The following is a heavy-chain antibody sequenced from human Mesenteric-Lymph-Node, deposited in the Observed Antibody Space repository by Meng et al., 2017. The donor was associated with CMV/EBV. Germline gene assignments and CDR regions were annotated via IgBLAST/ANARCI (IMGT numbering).Heavy chain of an antibody. CDR3: ARGFTANRPSLLFDY. J-gene: IGHJ4*02. D-gene: IGHD2/OR15-2a*01. V-gene: IGHV4-59*01. CDR1: GGSISSYS. CDR2: IYYSGST. Sequence: SETLSLTCTVSGGSISSYSWSWIRQPPGKGLEWIGYIYYSGSTTYNPSLKSRVTISVDTSKNQFSLKLSSVTAADTAMYYCARGFTANRPSLLFDYWGQGALVTVSS.